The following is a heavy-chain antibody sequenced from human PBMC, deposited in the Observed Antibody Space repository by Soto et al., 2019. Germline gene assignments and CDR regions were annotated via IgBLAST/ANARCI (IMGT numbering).Heavy chain of an antibody. CDR3: TTDIFTIFGDDYGMDV. Sequence: EVQLVESGGGLVKPGGSLRLSCAASGFTFSNAWMNWVRQAPGKGLEWVGRIKSKTDGGTTDYAAPVKGRFTISRDDSKNTLYLQMNSLKTDDTAVYYCTTDIFTIFGDDYGMDVWGQGTTVTVSS. CDR1: GFTFSNAW. V-gene: IGHV3-15*07. D-gene: IGHD3-3*01. J-gene: IGHJ6*02. CDR2: IKSKTDGGTT.